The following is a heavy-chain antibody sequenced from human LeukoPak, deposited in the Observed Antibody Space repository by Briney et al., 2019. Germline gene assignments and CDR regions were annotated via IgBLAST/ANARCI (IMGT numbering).Heavy chain of an antibody. Sequence: SVKVSCKASGGTFSSYAISWVRQAPGQGLEWMGRIIPILGIANYAQKFQGRVTITADKSTSTAYMELSSLRSEDTAVYYCASSIAAAGMSYYYGMDVWAKGPRSPSP. CDR1: GGTFSSYA. D-gene: IGHD6-13*01. CDR3: ASSIAAAGMSYYYGMDV. CDR2: IIPILGIA. J-gene: IGHJ6*02. V-gene: IGHV1-69*04.